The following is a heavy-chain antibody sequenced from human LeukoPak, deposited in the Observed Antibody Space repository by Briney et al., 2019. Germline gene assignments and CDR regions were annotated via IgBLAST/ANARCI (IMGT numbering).Heavy chain of an antibody. J-gene: IGHJ2*01. CDR1: GGSISSYY. V-gene: IGHV4-59*08. D-gene: IGHD2-15*01. CDR2: IYYSGST. Sequence: SETLSLTCTVSGGSISSYYWSWIRQPPGKGLEWIGYIYYSGSTNHNPSLKSRVTISVDTSKNQFSLKLSSVTAADTAVYYFANTNPGYCSGGSCYGDWYFDLWGRGTLVTVSS. CDR3: ANTNPGYCSGGSCYGDWYFDL.